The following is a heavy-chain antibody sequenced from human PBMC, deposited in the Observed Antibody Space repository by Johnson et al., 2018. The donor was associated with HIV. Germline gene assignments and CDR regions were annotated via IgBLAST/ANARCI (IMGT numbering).Heavy chain of an antibody. V-gene: IGHV3-15*01. CDR2: IKSKTDGGTT. Sequence: VESGGGLIQPGGSLRLSCAASGFIVSGNYMSWVRQAPGKGLEWVGRIKSKTDGGTTDYAAPVKGRFTISRDNSKNTLYLQMNSLRAEDTAVYYCAKRRKMWDGTTGTFDIWGQGAMVTVSS. D-gene: IGHD1-26*01. J-gene: IGHJ3*02. CDR1: GFIVSGNY. CDR3: AKRRKMWDGTTGTFDI.